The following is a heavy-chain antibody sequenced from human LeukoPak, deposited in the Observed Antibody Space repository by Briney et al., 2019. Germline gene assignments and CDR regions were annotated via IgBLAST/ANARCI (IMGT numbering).Heavy chain of an antibody. Sequence: PSETLSLTCTVSGGSISSSSYYWGWIRQPPGKGLEWIGSIYYSGSTYYNPSLKSRVTISVDTSKNQFSLKLSSVTAADTAVYYCARGFRSGSYGFDYWGQGTLVTVSS. CDR3: ARGFRSGSYGFDY. V-gene: IGHV4-39*07. CDR1: GGSISSSSYY. CDR2: IYYSGST. D-gene: IGHD3-10*01. J-gene: IGHJ4*02.